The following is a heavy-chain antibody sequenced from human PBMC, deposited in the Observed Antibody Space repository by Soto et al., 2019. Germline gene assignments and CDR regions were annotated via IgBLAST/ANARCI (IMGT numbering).Heavy chain of an antibody. CDR1: GFTFSDHA. Sequence: EVQLLESGGGLVQPGGSLRLSCIASGFTFSDHAMTWVRQAPGKGLQWLSGINGGGSGAYYADSVKGRFTVSRANSNNTLFLQMDSLRVEDTAVYYCAIDLWWYTHWGQGTLVTVSS. D-gene: IGHD2-15*01. CDR2: INGGGSGA. CDR3: AIDLWWYTH. V-gene: IGHV3-23*01. J-gene: IGHJ1*01.